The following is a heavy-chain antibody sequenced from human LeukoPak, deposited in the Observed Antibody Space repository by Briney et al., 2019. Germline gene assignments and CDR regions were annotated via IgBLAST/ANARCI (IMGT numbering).Heavy chain of an antibody. J-gene: IGHJ6*03. Sequence: PSETLSLTCTVSGGSISSSSYYWGWIRQPPGKGLEWIGSIYYSGSTYYNPSLKSRVTISVDTSKNQFSLKLSSVTAADTAVYYCARVPLGLGKKGYYYYMDVWGKGTTVTVSS. V-gene: IGHV4-39*07. CDR2: IYYSGST. CDR3: ARVPLGLGKKGYYYYMDV. CDR1: GGSISSSSYY. D-gene: IGHD3-16*01.